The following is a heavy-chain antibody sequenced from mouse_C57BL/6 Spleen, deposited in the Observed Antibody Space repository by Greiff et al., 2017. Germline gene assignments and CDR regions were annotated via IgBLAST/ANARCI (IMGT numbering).Heavy chain of an antibody. CDR2: INPNNGGT. CDR1: GYTFTDYN. V-gene: IGHV1-18*01. CDR3: ARERDYCYGFDY. D-gene: IGHD2-12*01. Sequence: VHVKQSGPELVKPGASVKIPCKASGYTFTDYNMDWVKQSHGKSLEWIGDINPNNGGTIYNQKFKGKATLTVDKSSSTAYMELRSLTSEDTAVYYCARERDYCYGFDYWGQGTTLTVSS. J-gene: IGHJ2*01.